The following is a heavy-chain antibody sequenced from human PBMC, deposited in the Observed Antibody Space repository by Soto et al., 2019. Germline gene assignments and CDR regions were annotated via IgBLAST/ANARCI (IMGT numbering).Heavy chain of an antibody. J-gene: IGHJ4*02. CDR2: IYYSGST. CDR3: ASTSRDCSSTSCYAGVFDY. Sequence: SETLSLTCTVSGGSISSYYWSWIRQPPGKGLEWIGYIYYSGSTNYNPSLKSRVTISVDTSKNQFSLKLSSVTAADTAVYYCASTSRDCSSTSCYAGVFDYWGQGTLVTVS. V-gene: IGHV4-59*01. CDR1: GGSISSYY. D-gene: IGHD2-2*01.